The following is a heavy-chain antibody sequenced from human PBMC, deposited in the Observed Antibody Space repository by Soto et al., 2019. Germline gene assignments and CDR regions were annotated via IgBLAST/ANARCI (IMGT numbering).Heavy chain of an antibody. CDR1: GGTFSSYA. CDR3: AREYDSSSWSNWFDP. V-gene: IGHV1-69*13. J-gene: IGHJ5*02. D-gene: IGHD6-13*01. Sequence: SVKVSCKASGGTFSSYAISWVRQAPGQGLEWMGGIIPIFGTANYAQKFQGRVTITADESTSTAYMELSSLRSEDTAVYYCAREYDSSSWSNWFDPWGQGTLVTVSS. CDR2: IIPIFGTA.